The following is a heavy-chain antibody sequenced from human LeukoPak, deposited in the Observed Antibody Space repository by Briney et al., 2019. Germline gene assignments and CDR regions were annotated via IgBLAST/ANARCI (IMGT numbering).Heavy chain of an antibody. CDR1: GGSISSYY. CDR2: IYYSGST. V-gene: IGHV4-59*01. J-gene: IGHJ4*02. CDR3: ARGDTAMATPYFDY. Sequence: PSETLSLTCTVSGGSISSYYWSWIRQPPGKGLEWIGYIYYSGSTNYNPSLKSRVTISVDTSKNQFSLTLSSVTAADTAVYYCARGDTAMATPYFDYWGQGTLVTVSS. D-gene: IGHD5-18*01.